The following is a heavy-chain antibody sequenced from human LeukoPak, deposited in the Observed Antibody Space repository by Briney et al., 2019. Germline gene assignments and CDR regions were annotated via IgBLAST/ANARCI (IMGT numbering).Heavy chain of an antibody. CDR3: GRGGASSKWFDT. Sequence: SETLSLTCTASGDSISGYYWSWIRQPPGKGLEWIAVIHSSGTTNYNPSLKSRVSTSVVTSNNHFPMSVNSVAAADAAVYYCGRGGASSKWFDTWGQGTLVTVSS. J-gene: IGHJ5*02. D-gene: IGHD6-13*01. CDR2: IHSSGTT. CDR1: GDSISGYY. V-gene: IGHV4-59*01.